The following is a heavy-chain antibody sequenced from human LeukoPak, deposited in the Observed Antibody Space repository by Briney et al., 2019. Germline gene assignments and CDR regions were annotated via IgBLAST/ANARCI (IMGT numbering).Heavy chain of an antibody. CDR3: AKELHGSGNYAFDY. V-gene: IGHV3-23*01. CDR2: LRGDGET. CDR1: GFTFSSYA. J-gene: IGHJ4*02. Sequence: PGGSLRLSCVASGFTFSSYAMSWVRQAPPRGLEWVSSLRGDGETFYADSVKGRFTISRDNSKNTLYLQMNSLRAEDTAVYFCAKELHGSGNYAFDYWGQGTLVTVSS. D-gene: IGHD3-10*01.